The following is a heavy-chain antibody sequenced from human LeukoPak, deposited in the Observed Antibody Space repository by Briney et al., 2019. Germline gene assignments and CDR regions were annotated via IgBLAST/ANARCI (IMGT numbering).Heavy chain of an antibody. CDR1: GFTFSSYE. CDR2: ISSSGSTI. J-gene: IGHJ4*02. V-gene: IGHV3-48*03. D-gene: IGHD6-19*01. Sequence: HPGGSLRLSCAASGFTFSSYEMNWVRQAPGKGLEWVSYISSSGSTIYYADSVKGRFTISRDNAKNSLYLQMNSLRAEDTAVYYCAGPIAVADTFDYWGQGTLVTVSS. CDR3: AGPIAVADTFDY.